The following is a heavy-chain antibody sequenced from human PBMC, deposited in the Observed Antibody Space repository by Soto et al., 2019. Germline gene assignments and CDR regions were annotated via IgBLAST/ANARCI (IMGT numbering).Heavy chain of an antibody. CDR1: GFTFSSYG. Sequence: WGSLRLSCAASGFTFSSYGMHWVRQAPGKGLEWVAVISYDGSNKYYADSVKGRFTISRDNSKNTLYLQMNSLRAEDTAVYYCAKDQAAAGITSPDYWGQGTLVTVSS. CDR3: AKDQAAAGITSPDY. D-gene: IGHD6-13*01. J-gene: IGHJ4*02. V-gene: IGHV3-30*18. CDR2: ISYDGSNK.